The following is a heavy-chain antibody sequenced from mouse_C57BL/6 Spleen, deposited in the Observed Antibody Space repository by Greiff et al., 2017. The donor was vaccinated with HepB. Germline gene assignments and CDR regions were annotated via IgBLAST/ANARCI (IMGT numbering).Heavy chain of an antibody. Sequence: EVKLMESGGDLVKPGGSLKLSCAASGFTFSSYGMSWVRQTPDKRLEWVATISSGGSYTYYPDSVKGRFTISRDKAKNTLYLQMSSLKSEYTALYYCARPSMVTTWFAYWGQGTLVTVSA. J-gene: IGHJ3*01. CDR2: ISSGGSYT. CDR1: GFTFSSYG. D-gene: IGHD2-2*01. V-gene: IGHV5-6*01. CDR3: ARPSMVTTWFAY.